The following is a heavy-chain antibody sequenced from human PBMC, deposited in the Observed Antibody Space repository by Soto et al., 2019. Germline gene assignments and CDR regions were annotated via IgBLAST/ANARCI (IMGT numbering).Heavy chain of an antibody. Sequence: GSLRLSCAASGFTFSTYWISWVRQAPGKGLEWVADIKHDGSEKRYVDSVKGRFTISRDNARNSLYLQMNSLRAEDTAVYYCARERGHSTVTTSSYYYGVGVWGQGTTVTVSS. CDR1: GFTFSTYW. J-gene: IGHJ6*02. D-gene: IGHD4-17*01. V-gene: IGHV3-7*05. CDR2: IKHDGSEK. CDR3: ARERGHSTVTTSSYYYGVGV.